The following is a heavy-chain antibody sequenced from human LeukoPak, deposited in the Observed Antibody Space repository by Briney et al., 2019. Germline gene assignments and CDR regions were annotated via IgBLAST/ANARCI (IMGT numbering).Heavy chain of an antibody. CDR1: GYTFTGYY. CDR2: INPNSGGT. CDR3: ARARWRYAGDY. V-gene: IGHV1-2*02. Sequence: ASVTVSYKDSGYTFTGYYMHWVRQAPGQGREWMGWINPNSGGTNYEQKFQGRVTITRDTTNSTAYMELSRLRSDDTAVYYCARARWRYAGDYWGQGTLVTVSS. D-gene: IGHD2-2*01. J-gene: IGHJ4*02.